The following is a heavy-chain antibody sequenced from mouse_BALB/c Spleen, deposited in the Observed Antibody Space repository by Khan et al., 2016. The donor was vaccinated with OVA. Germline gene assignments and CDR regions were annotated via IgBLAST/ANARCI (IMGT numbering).Heavy chain of an antibody. D-gene: IGHD2-1*01. Sequence: RLVESGGGLVEPGGSLKLSCAASGFTFSSFVMSWVRQTPEKRLEWVATISSAATYTYYPDSVKGRFTISRDNAKNTLYLQMNSLRSDDTAIYYCANGNYGWFAYWGQGTLVTVST. CDR1: GFTFSSFV. CDR3: ANGNYGWFAY. V-gene: IGHV5-9-1*01. J-gene: IGHJ3*01. CDR2: ISSAATYT.